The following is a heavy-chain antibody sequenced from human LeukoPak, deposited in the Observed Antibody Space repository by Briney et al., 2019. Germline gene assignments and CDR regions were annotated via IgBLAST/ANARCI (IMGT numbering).Heavy chain of an antibody. CDR1: GGSITSSSYY. Sequence: SETLSLTCTVSGGSITSSSYYWGWIRQPPGKGLEWIGSLYYSGSTYYNPSLKSRVTISVDSSKTQFSLKLSSVTAADTAVYYCARHVRDYYDSSGYVYWGQGTLVTVSS. CDR2: LYYSGST. V-gene: IGHV4-39*01. CDR3: ARHVRDYYDSSGYVY. J-gene: IGHJ4*02. D-gene: IGHD3-22*01.